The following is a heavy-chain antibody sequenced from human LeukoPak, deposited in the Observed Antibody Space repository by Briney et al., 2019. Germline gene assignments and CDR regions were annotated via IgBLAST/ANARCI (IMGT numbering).Heavy chain of an antibody. Sequence: GRSLRLSCAASGFTFSSYGMHWFRQAPGKGLEWVAVIWYDGSNKYYADSVKGRFTISRDNSKNTLYLQMNSLRAADTAVYCCARVAAAYSSSTDFDYWGQETLVTVSS. V-gene: IGHV3-33*01. CDR1: GFTFSSYG. CDR2: IWYDGSNK. J-gene: IGHJ4*02. D-gene: IGHD6-6*01. CDR3: ARVAAAYSSSTDFDY.